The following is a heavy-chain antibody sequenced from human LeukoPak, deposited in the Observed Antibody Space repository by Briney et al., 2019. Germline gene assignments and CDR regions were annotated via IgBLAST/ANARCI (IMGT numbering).Heavy chain of an antibody. CDR1: GGSFSGYY. CDR3: ASRADYYDPLPAFDY. Sequence: KSSETLSLTCAVYGGSFSGYYRSWIRQPPGKGLEWIGEINHSGSTNYNPSLKSRVTISVDTSKNQFSLKLSSVTAADTAVYYCASRADYYDPLPAFDYWGQGTLVTVSS. D-gene: IGHD3-22*01. V-gene: IGHV4-34*01. CDR2: INHSGST. J-gene: IGHJ4*02.